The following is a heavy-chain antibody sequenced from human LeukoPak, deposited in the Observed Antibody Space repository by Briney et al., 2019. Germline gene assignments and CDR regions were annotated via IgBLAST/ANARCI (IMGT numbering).Heavy chain of an antibody. CDR1: GGSISSSSYY. Sequence: PSETLSLTCTVSGGSISSSSYYWGWIRPPPGKGLEWIGSIYYSGSTYYNPSLKSRVTISVDTSKNQFSLNLSSVTAADTAVYYCARLYYDSSGYYQICYFDYWGQGTLVTVSS. CDR2: IYYSGST. J-gene: IGHJ4*02. D-gene: IGHD3-22*01. V-gene: IGHV4-39*01. CDR3: ARLYYDSSGYYQICYFDY.